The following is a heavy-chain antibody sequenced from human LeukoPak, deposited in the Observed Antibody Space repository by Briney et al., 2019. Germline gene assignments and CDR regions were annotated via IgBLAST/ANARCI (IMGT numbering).Heavy chain of an antibody. Sequence: GGSLRLSCAASGFTFDDYAMHWVRQAPGKGLEWVSGISWNSGSIGYADSVKGRFTISRDNAKNSLYLQMNSLRAEDTAVYYCANLEYYYDSSGYYHEYWGQGTLVTVSS. CDR1: GFTFDDYA. V-gene: IGHV3-9*01. CDR2: ISWNSGSI. D-gene: IGHD3-22*01. CDR3: ANLEYYYDSSGYYHEY. J-gene: IGHJ4*02.